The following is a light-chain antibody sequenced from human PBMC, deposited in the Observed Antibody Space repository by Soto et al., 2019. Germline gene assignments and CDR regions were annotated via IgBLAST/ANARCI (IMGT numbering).Light chain of an antibody. Sequence: EVVLTQSPGTLSLSPGERATLSCRASQSVSNKYLAWYQQKPGKAPSLLIFGSSDRATGIPDRFSGSGSGTDFTLTISRLEPEDFAVYYCQHYGSSPPYTFGQGTKLEIK. V-gene: IGKV3-20*01. CDR3: QHYGSSPPYT. J-gene: IGKJ2*01. CDR2: GSS. CDR1: QSVSNKY.